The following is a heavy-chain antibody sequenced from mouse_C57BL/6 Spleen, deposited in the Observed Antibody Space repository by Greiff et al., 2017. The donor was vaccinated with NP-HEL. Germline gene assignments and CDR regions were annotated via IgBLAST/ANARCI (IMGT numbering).Heavy chain of an antibody. J-gene: IGHJ4*01. CDR1: GFTFSDYY. CDR2: INYDGSST. CDR3: ASADYDYDRYYAMDY. D-gene: IGHD2-4*01. Sequence: EVKLQESEGGLVQPGSSMKLSCTASGFTFSDYYMAWVRQVPEKGLEWVANINYDGSSTYYLDSLKSRFIISRDNAKNILYLQMSSLKSEDTATYDCASADYDYDRYYAMDYWGQGTSVTVSS. V-gene: IGHV5-16*01.